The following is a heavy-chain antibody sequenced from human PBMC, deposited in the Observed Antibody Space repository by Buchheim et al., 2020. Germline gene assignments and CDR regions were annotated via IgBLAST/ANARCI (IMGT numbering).Heavy chain of an antibody. Sequence: QVQLQQWGAGLLKPSETLSLTCAVYGGSFSGYYWSWIRQPPGKGLEWIGEINHSGSTNYNPSLKSRVTISVDTPKNQSSLKLSSVTAADTAVYYCARGTTQRPNSYYFDYWGQGTL. CDR3: ARGTTQRPNSYYFDY. CDR1: GGSFSGYY. V-gene: IGHV4-34*01. J-gene: IGHJ4*02. CDR2: INHSGST. D-gene: IGHD1-1*01.